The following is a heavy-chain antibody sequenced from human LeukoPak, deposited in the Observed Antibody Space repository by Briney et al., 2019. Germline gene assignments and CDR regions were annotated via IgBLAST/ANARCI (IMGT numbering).Heavy chain of an antibody. V-gene: IGHV3-23*01. Sequence: GGSLRLSCAASGFTFSSYAMSWVRQAPGKGLEWVSIIFGNGDTTYYADSVKGRFTVSRDNSKDTLYLQMNDLRPDDTAIYYCAKRNTMVRGGPCFDYWGQGLLVTVSS. CDR3: AKRNTMVRGGPCFDY. CDR2: IFGNGDTT. CDR1: GFTFSSYA. J-gene: IGHJ4*02. D-gene: IGHD3-10*01.